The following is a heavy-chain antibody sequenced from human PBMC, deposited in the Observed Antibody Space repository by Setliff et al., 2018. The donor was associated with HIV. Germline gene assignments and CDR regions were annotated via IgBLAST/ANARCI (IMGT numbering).Heavy chain of an antibody. J-gene: IGHJ4*02. D-gene: IGHD4-17*01. Sequence: GGSLRLSCAASGFTFSSYEMNWVRQAPGKGLEWVSYISSDGSTIYYAESVKGRFTLSRDNATKSLILQMNSLRAKDTAVYYCASRRYGDSPEYWGQGTQVTVSS. V-gene: IGHV3-48*03. CDR1: GFTFSSYE. CDR2: ISSDGSTI. CDR3: ASRRYGDSPEY.